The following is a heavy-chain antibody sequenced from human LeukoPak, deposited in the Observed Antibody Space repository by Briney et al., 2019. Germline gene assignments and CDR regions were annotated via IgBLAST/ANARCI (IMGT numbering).Heavy chain of an antibody. Sequence: PGRSLRLSCAASGFTFSSYGMHWVRQAPGKGLEWVAVISYDGSNKYYADSVKGRFTISRDNSKNTLYLQMNSLRAEDTAVYYCAKDRLYDFWSGYLSYYYYGMDVWGQGTTVTVSS. J-gene: IGHJ6*02. CDR1: GFTFSSYG. CDR2: ISYDGSNK. V-gene: IGHV3-30*18. D-gene: IGHD3-3*01. CDR3: AKDRLYDFWSGYLSYYYYGMDV.